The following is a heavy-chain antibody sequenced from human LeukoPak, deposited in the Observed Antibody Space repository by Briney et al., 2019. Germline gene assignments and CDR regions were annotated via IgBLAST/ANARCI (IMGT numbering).Heavy chain of an antibody. D-gene: IGHD5-12*01. CDR1: GYTFTGYY. CDR3: ARGGYARQYYYYGMDV. CDR2: INPNSGGT. J-gene: IGHJ6*02. Sequence: ASVKVSCKASGYTFTGYYMHWVRQAAGQGLEWMGWINPNSGGTNYAQKFQGRVTMTRDTSISTAYMELSRLRSDDTAVYYCARGGYARQYYYYGMDVWGQGTTVTVSS. V-gene: IGHV1-2*02.